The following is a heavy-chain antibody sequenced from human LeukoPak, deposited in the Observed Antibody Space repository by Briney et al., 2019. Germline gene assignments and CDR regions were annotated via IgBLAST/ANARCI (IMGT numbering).Heavy chain of an antibody. CDR1: GFTFSSYE. V-gene: IGHV3-48*03. CDR3: ARERACYYGSGSTTTVAYYYYGMDV. Sequence: GGSLRLSCAASGFTFSSYEMNWVRQAPGKRLEWVSYISSSGSTIYYADSVKGRFTISRDNAKNSLYLQMNSLRAEDTAVYYCARERACYYGSGSTTTVAYYYYGMDVWGQGTTVTVSS. J-gene: IGHJ6*02. D-gene: IGHD3-10*01. CDR2: ISSSGSTI.